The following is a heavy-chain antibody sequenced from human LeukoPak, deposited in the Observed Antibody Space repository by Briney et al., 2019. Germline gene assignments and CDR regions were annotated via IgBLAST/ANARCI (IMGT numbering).Heavy chain of an antibody. CDR3: AKGYYYDSSVKYYFDY. CDR1: GFTLSSYA. J-gene: IGHJ4*02. D-gene: IGHD3-22*01. Sequence: PGGSLRLSCAASGFTLSSYAMSWVRQAPGKGLEWVSAISSSGSSTYYADSVKGRFTISRDNSKNTMYLQMNSLRAEDTAVYYCAKGYYYDSSVKYYFDYWGQGTLVTVSS. V-gene: IGHV3-23*01. CDR2: ISSSGSST.